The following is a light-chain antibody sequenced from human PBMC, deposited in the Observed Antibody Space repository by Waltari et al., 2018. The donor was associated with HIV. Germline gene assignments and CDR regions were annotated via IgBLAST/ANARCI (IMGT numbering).Light chain of an antibody. CDR2: WAS. Sequence: DIVMTQSPDSLAVSLGERATIHCKSSQTVLYSSNNKNYLAWYQQKPGQPPKLLIYWASTRESGVPDRLSGSGSGTDFTLTISSLQAEDVAVYYCQQYYSTPPTFGQGTRLEIK. J-gene: IGKJ5*01. CDR3: QQYYSTPPT. V-gene: IGKV4-1*01. CDR1: QTVLYSSNNKNY.